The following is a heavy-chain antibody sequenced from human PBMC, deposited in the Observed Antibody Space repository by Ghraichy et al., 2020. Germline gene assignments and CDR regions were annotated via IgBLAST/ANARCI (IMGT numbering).Heavy chain of an antibody. Sequence: LSLTCAASGFTFSSYAMSWVRQAPGKGLEWVSAISGSGGSTYYADSVKGRFTISRDNSKNTLYLQMKSLRAEDTAVYYCAKDRTRMVQGVNFDYWGQGTLVTVSS. CDR1: GFTFSSYA. CDR2: ISGSGGST. J-gene: IGHJ4*02. D-gene: IGHD3-10*01. V-gene: IGHV3-23*01. CDR3: AKDRTRMVQGVNFDY.